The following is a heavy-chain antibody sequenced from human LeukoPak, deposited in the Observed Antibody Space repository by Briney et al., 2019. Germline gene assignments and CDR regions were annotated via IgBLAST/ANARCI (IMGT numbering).Heavy chain of an antibody. CDR1: GFTFDDYT. CDR3: AKESVGATTSRYYYYMDV. Sequence: GRSLRLSCAASGFTFDDYTMHWVRQAPGKGLEWVSVISWDGGSTYYADSVKGRFTISRDNSKNSLYLQMNSLRTEDTALYYCAKESVGATTSRYYYYMDVWGKGTTVTVSS. D-gene: IGHD1-26*01. J-gene: IGHJ6*03. V-gene: IGHV3-43*01. CDR2: ISWDGGST.